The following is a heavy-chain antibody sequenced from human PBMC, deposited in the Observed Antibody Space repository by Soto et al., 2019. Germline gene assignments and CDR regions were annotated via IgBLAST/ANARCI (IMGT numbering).Heavy chain of an antibody. CDR1: GASISSGGFY. CDR3: ARVSAAGTRWFDS. D-gene: IGHD6-13*01. Sequence: QVQLQESGPGLVQPSQTLSLTCTVSGASISSGGFYWSWIRQFPGKGLEWIGYIDYRGRTFYNPSLKSRATISSDTSKSQFSLNVNSVTAAATAVFYCARVSAAGTRWFDSWGQGTLVTVSS. J-gene: IGHJ5*01. CDR2: IDYRGRT. V-gene: IGHV4-31*03.